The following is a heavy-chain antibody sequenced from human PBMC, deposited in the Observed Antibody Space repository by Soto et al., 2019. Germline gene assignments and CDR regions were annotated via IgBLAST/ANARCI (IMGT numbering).Heavy chain of an antibody. CDR1: GFTFSSYW. D-gene: IGHD4-17*01. Sequence: EVQLVESGGGLVQPGGSLRLSCAASGFTFSSYWMSWVRQAPGKGLEWVANIKQDGSEKYYVDSVKGRFTISRDNAKNSLYLQMKSLRAEDTAVYYCARERAGGYGDYFDYWGQGTLVTVSS. CDR3: ARERAGGYGDYFDY. V-gene: IGHV3-7*01. J-gene: IGHJ4*02. CDR2: IKQDGSEK.